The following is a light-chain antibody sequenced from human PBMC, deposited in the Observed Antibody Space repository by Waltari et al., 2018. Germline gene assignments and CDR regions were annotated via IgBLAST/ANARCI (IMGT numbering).Light chain of an antibody. CDR3: QQSHTMLYT. V-gene: IGKV1-39*01. J-gene: IGKJ2*01. Sequence: DIQLSQSRTSLSASVGDRVTITCRASQTVETFLNWYQQRPGKAPKVLIYGATTLQNGVPSRFSGSGSGTHFTLTISSLQPDDFATYFCQQSHTMLYTFGPGTKLEIK. CDR2: GAT. CDR1: QTVETF.